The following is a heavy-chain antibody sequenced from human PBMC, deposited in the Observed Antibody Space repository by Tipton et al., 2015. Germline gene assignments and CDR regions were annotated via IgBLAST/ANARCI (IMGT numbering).Heavy chain of an antibody. CDR3: AKWDPMNGLMDV. Sequence: SLRLSCAASGFTFNNYAMNWVRQAPGKGLEWVSAISGSGGNTYYADSVKGRFTISRDNSKNILYLQMTTLRAEDTAVYYCAKWDPMNGLMDVWGQGTTVTVSS. J-gene: IGHJ6*02. CDR2: ISGSGGNT. D-gene: IGHD3-22*01. V-gene: IGHV3-23*01. CDR1: GFTFNNYA.